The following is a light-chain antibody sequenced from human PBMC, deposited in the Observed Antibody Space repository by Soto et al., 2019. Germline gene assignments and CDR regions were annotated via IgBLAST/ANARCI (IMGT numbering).Light chain of an antibody. V-gene: IGLV1-40*01. J-gene: IGLJ1*01. Sequence: QSVLTQPPSVSGAPGQRVTISCTGSSSNIGAGYDVHWYQQLPGTAPKLLIYGNSNRPSGVPDRFSGSKSGTSASLAITGLQAEDEADYYCQSYDSRLCGSGVFGTGTKLTVL. CDR3: QSYDSRLCGSGV. CDR2: GNS. CDR1: SSNIGAGYD.